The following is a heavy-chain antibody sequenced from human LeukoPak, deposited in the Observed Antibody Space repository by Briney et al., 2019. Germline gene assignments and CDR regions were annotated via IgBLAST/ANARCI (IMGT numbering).Heavy chain of an antibody. V-gene: IGHV4-59*01. Sequence: PSETLSLTCTVSGDSISSYFWSWIRQPPGKGLEWIGYIYHSGSTSYNPSLKSRVTISVDTSKNQFSLNLSSVTAADTAVYYCARVMFGCLAYFDYWGQGTLVTVSS. D-gene: IGHD3-10*02. CDR3: ARVMFGCLAYFDY. CDR1: GDSISSYF. CDR2: IYHSGST. J-gene: IGHJ4*02.